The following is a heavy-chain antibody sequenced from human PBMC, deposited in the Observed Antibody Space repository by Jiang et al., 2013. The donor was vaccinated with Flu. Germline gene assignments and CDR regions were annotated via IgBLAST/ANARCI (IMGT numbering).Heavy chain of an antibody. Sequence: VESGGGLVKPGGSLRLSCAASGFTFSSYSMNWVRQAPGKGLEWVSSISSSSSYIYYADSVKGRFTISRDNAKNSLYLQMNSLRAEDTAVYYCASKKGATVTTRSPLDYWGQGTLVTVSS. D-gene: IGHD4-11*01. J-gene: IGHJ4*02. V-gene: IGHV3-21*01. CDR1: GFTFSSYS. CDR3: ASKKGATVTTRSPLDY. CDR2: ISSSSSYI.